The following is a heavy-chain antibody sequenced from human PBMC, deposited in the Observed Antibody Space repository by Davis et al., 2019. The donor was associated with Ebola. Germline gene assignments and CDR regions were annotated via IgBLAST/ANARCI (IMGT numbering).Heavy chain of an antibody. D-gene: IGHD4-17*01. CDR3: ARDYHTVTTGYFDY. CDR2: IKSKTDGGTT. Sequence: GESLKISCAASGFTFSNAWMSWVRQAPGKGLEWVGRIKSKTDGGTTDYVAPVKGRFTISRDNSKNTLYLQMNSLRAEDTAVYYCARDYHTVTTGYFDYWGQGTLVTVSS. V-gene: IGHV3-15*01. J-gene: IGHJ4*02. CDR1: GFTFSNAW.